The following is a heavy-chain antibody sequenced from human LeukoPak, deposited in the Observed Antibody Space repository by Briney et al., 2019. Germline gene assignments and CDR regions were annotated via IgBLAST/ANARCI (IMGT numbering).Heavy chain of an antibody. J-gene: IGHJ4*02. CDR3: ARWGGSTWYFDY. V-gene: IGHV4-59*08. CDR1: GGSIMTYY. D-gene: IGHD1-26*01. CDR2: ISYNGSA. Sequence: SETLSLTCTVSGGSIMTYYLSWIRQPPGKGMEWIGDISYNGSASYNPSLKSRVTISLDTSKNQFSLRLNSVTAADTAVYYCARWGGSTWYFDYWGQGTLVTVSS.